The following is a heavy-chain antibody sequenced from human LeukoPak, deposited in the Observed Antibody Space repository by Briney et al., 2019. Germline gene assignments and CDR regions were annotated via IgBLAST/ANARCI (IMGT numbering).Heavy chain of an antibody. CDR2: ISWDGGST. J-gene: IGHJ4*02. CDR3: ARLYSSSWSFNGFDY. CDR1: GFTFSSYG. Sequence: GGSLRLSCAASGFTFSSYGMHWVRQAPGKGLEWVSLISWDGGSTYYADSVKGRFTISRDNSKNSLYLQMNSLRTEDTALYYCARLYSSSWSFNGFDYWGQGTLVTVSS. V-gene: IGHV3-43*01. D-gene: IGHD6-13*01.